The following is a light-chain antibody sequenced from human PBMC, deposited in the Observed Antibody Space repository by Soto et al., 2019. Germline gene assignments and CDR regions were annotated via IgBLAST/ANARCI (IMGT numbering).Light chain of an antibody. V-gene: IGKV1-5*01. Sequence: IQMTQSPSTLSASVGDRVTITCRASQTVSSWLAWYQQKPGKAPKLLIFDASSLKSGVPSRFSGSGSGTEFTLTISSLQSDDFATYYCQQYDSYSLTFGRGTKVDIK. CDR1: QTVSSW. J-gene: IGKJ1*01. CDR3: QQYDSYSLT. CDR2: DAS.